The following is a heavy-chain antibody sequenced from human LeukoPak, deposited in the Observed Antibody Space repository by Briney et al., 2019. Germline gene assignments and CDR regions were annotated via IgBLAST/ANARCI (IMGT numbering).Heavy chain of an antibody. CDR1: GFAFSSYV. CDR3: AKDPPPLVMDSFDY. D-gene: IGHD2-8*01. CDR2: ISGSGGST. Sequence: GGSLRLSCAASGFAFSSYVLSWVRQAPGKGLEWVSAISGSGGSTYYADSVKGRFTISRDNSKNTLYLQMNNLRAEDTAVYYCAKDPPPLVMDSFDYWGQGILVTVSS. J-gene: IGHJ4*02. V-gene: IGHV3-23*01.